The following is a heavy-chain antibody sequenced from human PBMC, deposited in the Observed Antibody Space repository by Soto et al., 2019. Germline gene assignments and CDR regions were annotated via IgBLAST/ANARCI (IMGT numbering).Heavy chain of an antibody. J-gene: IGHJ4*02. CDR2: IIPIFGTA. CDR1: GGTFSSYA. Sequence: SVKVSCKASGGTFSSYAISWVRQAPGQGREWRGGIIPIFGTANYAQKFQGRGTITADESTSTAYMELSSLRSEDTAVYYCARRGVRYCSGGSCYGPFDYWGEGTLVTVSS. V-gene: IGHV1-69*13. D-gene: IGHD2-15*01. CDR3: ARRGVRYCSGGSCYGPFDY.